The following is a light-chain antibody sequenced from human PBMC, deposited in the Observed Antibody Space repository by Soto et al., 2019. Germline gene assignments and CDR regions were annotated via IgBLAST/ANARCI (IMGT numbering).Light chain of an antibody. CDR1: QNINNW. CDR2: KAS. V-gene: IGKV1-5*03. CDR3: HQYNTCSLT. Sequence: DIQMTQSPSTLSASVGDRVTITCRASQNINNWLAWYQQKPGKAPKLLIYKASTLESGVPSRLSGSGFGTEFSLTISSLQHDDVATSYCHQYNTCSLTFGHGAKVDIK. J-gene: IGKJ3*01.